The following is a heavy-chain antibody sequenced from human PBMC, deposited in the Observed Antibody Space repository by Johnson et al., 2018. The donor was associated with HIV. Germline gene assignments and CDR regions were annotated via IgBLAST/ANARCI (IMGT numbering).Heavy chain of an antibody. CDR2: ISYDGSNK. Sequence: VQLVESGGGLIQPGGSLRLSCAASGFTFSRYWMHWVRQAPGKGLEWVAVISYDGSNKYYADSVKGRFTISRDNSKNTLYLQMNSLRAEDTAVYYCAREATYYDYVWGSYAFDIWGQGTMVTVSS. V-gene: IGHV3-30-3*01. D-gene: IGHD3-16*01. CDR1: GFTFSRYW. CDR3: AREATYYDYVWGSYAFDI. J-gene: IGHJ3*02.